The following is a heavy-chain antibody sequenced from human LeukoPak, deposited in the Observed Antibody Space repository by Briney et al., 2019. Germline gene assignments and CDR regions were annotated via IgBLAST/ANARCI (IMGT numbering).Heavy chain of an antibody. D-gene: IGHD4-17*01. V-gene: IGHV5-51*01. Sequence: GESLKISCKGSGYSFTSYWIGWVRQMPGKGLEWMGHIYPGDSDTRYSPSFQGQATISADKSISTAYLQWSSLKAADTAMYYCARYGVRKHYGMDVWGQGTTVTVSS. CDR3: ARYGVRKHYGMDV. J-gene: IGHJ6*02. CDR2: IYPGDSDT. CDR1: GYSFTSYW.